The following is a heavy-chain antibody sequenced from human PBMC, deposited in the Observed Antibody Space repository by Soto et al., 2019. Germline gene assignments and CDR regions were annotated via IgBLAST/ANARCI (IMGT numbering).Heavy chain of an antibody. D-gene: IGHD6-25*01. CDR2: IIPIFGTA. V-gene: IGHV1-69*12. CDR1: GGTFSSYA. J-gene: IGHJ6*02. CDR3: ASLSSSDSYYYGMDV. Sequence: QVQLVQSGAEVKKPGSSVKVSCKASGGTFSSYAISWVRQAPGQGLEWMGGIIPIFGTANYAQKFQGRVTIXXDXSXXTAYMELSSLRSEDTAVYYCASLSSSDSYYYGMDVWGQGTTVTVSS.